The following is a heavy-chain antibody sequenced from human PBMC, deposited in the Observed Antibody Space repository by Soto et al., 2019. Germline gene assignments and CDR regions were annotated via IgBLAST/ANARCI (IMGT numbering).Heavy chain of an antibody. CDR1: GGTFSSYA. Sequence: QVQLVQSGAEVKKPGSSVKVSCKASGGTFSSYAISWVRQAPGQGLEWMGGIIPIFGTANYAHKFQGRVTITAEESTSTAYMELSSLRSEDTAVYYCARVVTVVKSFHYWYFDLWGRGTLVTVSS. J-gene: IGHJ2*01. D-gene: IGHD2-15*01. CDR2: IIPIFGTA. CDR3: ARVVTVVKSFHYWYFDL. V-gene: IGHV1-69*12.